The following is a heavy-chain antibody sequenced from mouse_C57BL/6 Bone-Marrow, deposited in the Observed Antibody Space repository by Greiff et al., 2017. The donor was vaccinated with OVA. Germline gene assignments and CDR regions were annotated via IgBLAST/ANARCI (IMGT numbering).Heavy chain of an antibody. D-gene: IGHD2-2*01. CDR3: AGDGYDLDY. J-gene: IGHJ2*01. Sequence: QVQLQQSGAELARPGASVKMSCKASGYTFTSYTMHWVKQRPGQGLEWIGYINPSSGYTKYNQKFKDKATLTADKSSSTAYMQLRSLTSEDSAVYYCAGDGYDLDYWGQGTTLTVSS. CDR1: GYTFTSYT. CDR2: INPSSGYT. V-gene: IGHV1-4*01.